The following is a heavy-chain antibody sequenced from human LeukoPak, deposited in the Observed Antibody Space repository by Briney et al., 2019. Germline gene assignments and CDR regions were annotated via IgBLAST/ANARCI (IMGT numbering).Heavy chain of an antibody. Sequence: SQTLSLTCTVSGGSISSGGYYWSWIRQPPGKGLEWIGYIYHSGSTYYNPSLKSRVTISVDRSKNQFSLKLSSVTAADTAVYYCARAGGYDFWSGYIDYWGQGTLVTVSS. CDR3: ARAGGYDFWSGYIDY. V-gene: IGHV4-30-2*01. CDR1: GGSISSGGYY. J-gene: IGHJ4*02. D-gene: IGHD3-3*01. CDR2: IYHSGST.